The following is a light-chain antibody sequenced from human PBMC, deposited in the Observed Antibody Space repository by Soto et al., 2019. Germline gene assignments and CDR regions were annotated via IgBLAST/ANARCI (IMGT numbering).Light chain of an antibody. V-gene: IGKV1-39*01. J-gene: IGKJ5*01. Sequence: DIQMTQSPSSLSASLGVRVTITCRASQSISSYLNWYQQKPGKAPKLLIYAASSLQSGVPSRFSGSGSGTDFTLSINSLQPEDFATYYCQQAYSFPITFGQGTGLEIK. CDR1: QSISSY. CDR3: QQAYSFPIT. CDR2: AAS.